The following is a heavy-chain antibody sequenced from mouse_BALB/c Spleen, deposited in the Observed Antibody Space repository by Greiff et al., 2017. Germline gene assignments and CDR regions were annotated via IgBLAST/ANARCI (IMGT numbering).Heavy chain of an antibody. CDR2: ISYSGST. J-gene: IGHJ4*01. CDR1: GYSITSDYA. V-gene: IGHV3-2*02. D-gene: IGHD2-4*01. Sequence: DVQLQESGPGLVKPSQSLSLTCTVTGYSITSDYAWNWIRQFPGNKLEWMGYISYSGSTSYNPSLKSRISITRDTSKNQFFLQLNSVTTEDTATYYCARPSDYLYAMDYWGQGTSVTVSS. CDR3: ARPSDYLYAMDY.